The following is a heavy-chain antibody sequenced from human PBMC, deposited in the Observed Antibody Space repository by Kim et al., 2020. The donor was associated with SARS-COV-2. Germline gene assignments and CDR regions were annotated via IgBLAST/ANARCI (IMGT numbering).Heavy chain of an antibody. Sequence: SETLSLTCTVSGGSVSSYYWSWIRQPPGKGLEWIGNIYYSGSTKFNPSLKSRVTISADTSKNHFSLQLTSVTAADTAVDYSFRCISTWYFYLWGRGTLAT. V-gene: IGHV4-59*02. CDR2: IYYSGST. J-gene: IGHJ2*01. D-gene: IGHD2-8*01. CDR3: FRCISTWYFYL. CDR1: GGSVSSYY.